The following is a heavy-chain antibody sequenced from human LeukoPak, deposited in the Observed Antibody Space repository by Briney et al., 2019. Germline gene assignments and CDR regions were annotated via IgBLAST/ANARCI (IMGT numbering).Heavy chain of an antibody. Sequence: PGGSLRLSCAASGFTFSSYAMSWVRQAPGKGLEWVSAISGSGGSTYYADSVKGRFTISRDNSKNTLYLQMKSLRPEDTAVYYCAKDGTYYYDSSGYYGAFDIWGQGTMVTVSS. J-gene: IGHJ3*02. D-gene: IGHD3-22*01. CDR3: AKDGTYYYDSSGYYGAFDI. V-gene: IGHV3-23*01. CDR2: ISGSGGST. CDR1: GFTFSSYA.